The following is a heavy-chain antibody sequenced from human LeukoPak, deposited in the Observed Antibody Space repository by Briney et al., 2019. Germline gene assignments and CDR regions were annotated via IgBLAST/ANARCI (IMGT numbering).Heavy chain of an antibody. CDR3: ARRLTQYDCFDP. V-gene: IGHV6-1*01. D-gene: IGHD2-2*01. J-gene: IGHJ5*02. CDR2: TYYRSTWYN. Sequence: SQTLSFTCAISGDSVSSNSVTWNWIRQSPSRGLEWLGRTYYRSTWYNDYAVSVRGRITVNPDTSKNQFSLHLNSVTPEDTAVYYCARRLTQYDCFDPWGQGILVTVSS. CDR1: GDSVSSNSVT.